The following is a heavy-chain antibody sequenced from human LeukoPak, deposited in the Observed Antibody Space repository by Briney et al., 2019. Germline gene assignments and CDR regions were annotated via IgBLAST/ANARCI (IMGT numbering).Heavy chain of an antibody. V-gene: IGHV1-3*01. CDR2: INAGNGNT. D-gene: IGHD3-10*01. CDR3: ARDGLITMVRGVIPNFEIDY. J-gene: IGHJ4*02. CDR1: GYTFTSYA. Sequence: ASVKVSCKASGYTFTSYAMHWVRQAPGQRLEWMGWINAGNGNTKYSQKFQGRVTITRDTSASTAYMELSSLRSEDTAVYYCARDGLITMVRGVIPNFEIDYWGQGTLVTVFS.